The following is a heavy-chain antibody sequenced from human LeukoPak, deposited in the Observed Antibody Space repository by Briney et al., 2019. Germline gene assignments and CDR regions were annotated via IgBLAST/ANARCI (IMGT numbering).Heavy chain of an antibody. D-gene: IGHD4-11*01. CDR3: VKPRQQFDYFDY. V-gene: IGHV5-51*01. CDR1: GYVFSDFW. CDR2: VYPGDSDM. J-gene: IGHJ4*02. Sequence: VDALKISCKAVGYVFSDFWIAWVRQWPGKGLEYMGLVYPGDSDMRYSPSFRGHVIISADRAPHTAYLQWSSLNASDSAVYFCVKPRQQFDYFDYWGQGTLVTVSS.